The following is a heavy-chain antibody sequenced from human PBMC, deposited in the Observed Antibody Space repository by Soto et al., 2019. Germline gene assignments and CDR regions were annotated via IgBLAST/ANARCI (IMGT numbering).Heavy chain of an antibody. CDR3: ARSEAGYDFWSGYPGHYHYYGMDV. V-gene: IGHV3-30-3*01. D-gene: IGHD3-3*01. CDR2: ISYDGSNK. Sequence: PGGSLRLSCAASGFTFSSYAMHWVRQAPGTGLEWVAVISYDGSNKYYADSVKGRFTISRDNSKNTLYLQMNSLRAEDTAVYYCARSEAGYDFWSGYPGHYHYYGMDVWGQGTTVTVSS. J-gene: IGHJ6*02. CDR1: GFTFSSYA.